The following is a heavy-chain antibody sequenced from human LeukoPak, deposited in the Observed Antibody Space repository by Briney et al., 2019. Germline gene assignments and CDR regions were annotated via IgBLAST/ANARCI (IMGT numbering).Heavy chain of an antibody. V-gene: IGHV4-39*01. CDR2: IYYSGST. CDR3: ARLDGSAKATVVTLGAFDI. Sequence: SETLSLTCAVYGGSFSGYYWGWIRQPPGKGLEWIGSIYYSGSTYYNPSLKSRVTISVDTSKNQFSLKLSSVTAADTAVYYCARLDGSAKATVVTLGAFDIWGQGTMVTVSS. CDR1: GGSFSGYY. J-gene: IGHJ3*02. D-gene: IGHD4-23*01.